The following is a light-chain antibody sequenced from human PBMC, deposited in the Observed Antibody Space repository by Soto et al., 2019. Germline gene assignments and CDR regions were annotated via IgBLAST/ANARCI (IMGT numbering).Light chain of an antibody. CDR2: EVT. V-gene: IGLV2-8*01. Sequence: QSALTQPPSASGSPGQSVTISCTGTSSDIGAFDYVSWYQQHPGRAPKLMIYEVTKRPSGVPDRISGSKSGNTASLTVSGLQAEDEADYYCSSYAGNNNLLFGGGTQLTVL. J-gene: IGLJ2*01. CDR3: SSYAGNNNLL. CDR1: SSDIGAFDY.